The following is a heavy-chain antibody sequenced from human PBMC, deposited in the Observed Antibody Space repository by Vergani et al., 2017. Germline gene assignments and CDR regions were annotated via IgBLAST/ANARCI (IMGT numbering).Heavy chain of an antibody. D-gene: IGHD5-12*01. CDR1: GFRFREHG. CDR2: ISGHDHRT. J-gene: IGHJ4*02. Sequence: EVQLLESGGGSVQPGESLRLSCVASGFRFREHGMNWVRQAPGKGLEWVSGISGHDHRTLYADSVKGRFTISRDNSKNTMFLQMNNLRAEDTAVYYCAKDYNIMGALHYWGQGTLVAVSS. V-gene: IGHV3-23*01. CDR3: AKDYNIMGALHY.